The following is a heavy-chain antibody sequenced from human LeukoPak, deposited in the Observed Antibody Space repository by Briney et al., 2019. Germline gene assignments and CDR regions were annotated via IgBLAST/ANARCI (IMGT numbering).Heavy chain of an antibody. V-gene: IGHV1-18*01. J-gene: IGHJ4*02. CDR1: GYTFTSHG. CDR3: ARDHSSSCQLFDY. CDR2: RSAYNGDT. D-gene: IGHD6-13*01. Sequence: GASVKVSCKASGYTFTSHGISWVRQAPGQGLEWMGWRSAYNGDTKYAQMLQGRVTMTTDTSTNTAYMELRSLRSDDTAIYYCARDHSSSCQLFDYWGQGTLVTVSS.